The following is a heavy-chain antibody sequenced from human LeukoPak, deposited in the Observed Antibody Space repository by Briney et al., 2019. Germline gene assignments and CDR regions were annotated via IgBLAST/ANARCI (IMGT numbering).Heavy chain of an antibody. D-gene: IGHD1-26*01. CDR2: IYYSGST. CDR1: GGSISSYY. Sequence: SETLSLTCTVSGGSISSYYWSWIRQPPGKGLEWIGYIYYSGSTNYNPSLKSRVTISVDTSKNQFSLKLSSVTAADTAVYYCARRSSGSYFGPDRIYFDYWGQGTLVTVSS. CDR3: ARRSSGSYFGPDRIYFDY. J-gene: IGHJ4*02. V-gene: IGHV4-59*08.